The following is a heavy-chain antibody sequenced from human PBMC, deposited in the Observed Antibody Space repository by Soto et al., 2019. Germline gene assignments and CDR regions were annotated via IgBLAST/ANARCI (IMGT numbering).Heavy chain of an antibody. V-gene: IGHV1-69*08. J-gene: IGHJ4*02. D-gene: IGHD6-6*01. CDR1: GGTFSSYT. Sequence: QVQLVQSGAEVKKPGSSVKVSCKASGGTFSSYTISWVRQAPGQGLEWMGRIIPILGIANYAQKFQGRVTITADKSTSTAYMERSSLRSEDTAVYYGAREGQLVPQFDYWGQGTLVTVSS. CDR2: IIPILGIA. CDR3: AREGQLVPQFDY.